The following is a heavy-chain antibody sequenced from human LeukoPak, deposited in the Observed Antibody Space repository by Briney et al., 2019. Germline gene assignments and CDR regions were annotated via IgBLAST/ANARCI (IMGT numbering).Heavy chain of an antibody. CDR1: GGTFSSYA. CDR3: ARALRVNYYYYYMDV. J-gene: IGHJ6*03. D-gene: IGHD3-16*02. Sequence: EASVKVSCTASGGTFSSYAISWVRQAPGQGLELMGGIIPIFGTANYAQKFQGRVTIITDGSKSTAYMELSSLRSEDTAVYYCARALRVNYYYYYMDVWGKGTTVTVSS. V-gene: IGHV1-69*05. CDR2: IIPIFGTA.